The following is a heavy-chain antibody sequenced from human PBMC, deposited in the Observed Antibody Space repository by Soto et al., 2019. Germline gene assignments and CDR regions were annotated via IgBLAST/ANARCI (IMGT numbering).Heavy chain of an antibody. J-gene: IGHJ4*02. CDR1: GGSIPRPSYY. Sequence: QLQLQESGPGLVKPSENLSLPCSVSGGSIPRPSYYWGWIRQPPGKGLAWIGRIYYSGNTYYNPSLQSRVTIFVDTSRNPFSLTVSSVTAADTAVYFCARLPGITTLRRDYWGPGTLVTVSS. V-gene: IGHV4-39*01. D-gene: IGHD1-1*01. CDR2: IYYSGNT. CDR3: ARLPGITTLRRDY.